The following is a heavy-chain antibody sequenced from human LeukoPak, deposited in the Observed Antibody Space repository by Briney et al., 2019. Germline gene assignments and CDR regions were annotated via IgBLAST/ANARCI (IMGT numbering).Heavy chain of an antibody. CDR3: AKGLKY. CDR1: GFTLSSYT. J-gene: IGHJ4*02. D-gene: IGHD2/OR15-2a*01. CDR2: ITGSGGST. V-gene: IGHV3-23*01. Sequence: GGSLRLSCAPSGFTLSSYTYTMSWVRQAPGKGLEWVTGITGSGGSTYYAVSVKGRFTISRDNSKNTLYLHMNSLTVEDTAIYYCAKGLKYGGQGTLVTVSS.